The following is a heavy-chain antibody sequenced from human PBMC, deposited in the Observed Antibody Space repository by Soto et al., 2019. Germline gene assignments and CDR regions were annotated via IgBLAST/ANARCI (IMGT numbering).Heavy chain of an antibody. Sequence: PSETLSLTCTVSGGSISSGGYYWSWIRQHPGKGLEWIGYIYYSGSTYYNPSLKSRVTISVDTSKNQFSLKLSSVTAADTAVYYCARVSVRLSDYGDYFTSHWFDPWGQGTLVTVSS. CDR1: GGSISSGGYY. V-gene: IGHV4-31*03. CDR3: ARVSVRLSDYGDYFTSHWFDP. D-gene: IGHD4-17*01. J-gene: IGHJ5*02. CDR2: IYYSGST.